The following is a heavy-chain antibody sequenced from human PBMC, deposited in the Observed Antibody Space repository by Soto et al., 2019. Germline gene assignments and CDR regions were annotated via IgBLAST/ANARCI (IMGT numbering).Heavy chain of an antibody. J-gene: IGHJ6*02. CDR1: GYTFTGYY. CDR3: VRLLGDFATVSTRDYYYGXDV. Sequence: GASVKVSCKASGYTFTGYYMHWVRQAPGQGHERMGWINPNSGGTNYAQKFQGWVTMTRDTSISTAYMELSRLRSDDTAVYYCVRLLGDFATVSTRDYYYGXDVWGQGTTVTVS. D-gene: IGHD4-4*01. V-gene: IGHV1-2*04. CDR2: INPNSGGT.